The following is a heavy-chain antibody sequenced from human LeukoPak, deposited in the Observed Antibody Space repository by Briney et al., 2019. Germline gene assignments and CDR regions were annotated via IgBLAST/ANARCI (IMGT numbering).Heavy chain of an antibody. CDR1: GFTFSSYA. V-gene: IGHV3-11*05. Sequence: GGSLRLSCAASGFTFSSYAMHWIRQAPGKGLECVSYISSSSSYTNYADSVKGRFTISRDNAKNSLYLQMNSLRAEDTAVYYCARDPYSYGYGAYYFDYWGQGTLVTVSS. CDR3: ARDPYSYGYGAYYFDY. D-gene: IGHD5-18*01. J-gene: IGHJ4*02. CDR2: ISSSSSYT.